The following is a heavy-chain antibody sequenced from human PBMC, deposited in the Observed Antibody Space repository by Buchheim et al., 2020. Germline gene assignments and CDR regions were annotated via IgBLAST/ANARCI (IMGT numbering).Heavy chain of an antibody. D-gene: IGHD3-22*01. J-gene: IGHJ4*02. CDR3: ARGPYYYDNSGYKYFFDY. CDR2: ICSTGTT. V-gene: IGHV4-39*07. CDR1: GGSIDSRNYY. Sequence: QLQLQESGPGLVKPSETLSLTCTVSGGSIDSRNYYWGWIRQPPGEGLEWIGTICSTGTTYYNPSLKSRVTISVDTSKNQFSLKLSSVTAADTAVYYCARGPYYYDNSGYKYFFDYWGQGIL.